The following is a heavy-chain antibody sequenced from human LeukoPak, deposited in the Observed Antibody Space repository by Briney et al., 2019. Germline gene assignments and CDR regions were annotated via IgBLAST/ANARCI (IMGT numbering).Heavy chain of an antibody. V-gene: IGHV1-8*01. Sequence: ASVKVSCKASGYTFTSYDINWVRQATGQGLEWMGWKNPNSGNTGYPQKFQGRATMTRHTSISTPYIEPSRLRSKDTAVYYCARAAGRPDVDYAEDYWGQGTLVTVSS. J-gene: IGHJ4*02. CDR1: GYTFTSYD. CDR3: ARAAGRPDVDYAEDY. CDR2: KNPNSGNT. D-gene: IGHD4-17*01.